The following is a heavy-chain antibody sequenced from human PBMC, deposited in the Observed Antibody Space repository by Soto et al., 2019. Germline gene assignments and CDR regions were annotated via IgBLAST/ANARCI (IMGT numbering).Heavy chain of an antibody. CDR1: GYTFTSYG. CDR2: ISAYNGNT. V-gene: IGHV1-18*01. Sequence: QVQLVQSGAEVKKPGASVKVSCKASGYTFTSYGISWVRQAPGQGLEWMGWISAYNGNTNYAQKLQGRVTMXXDXSXXTAYMELRSLRSDDTAVYYCARYDFDDYSNYGSDYWGQGTLVTVSS. D-gene: IGHD4-4*01. J-gene: IGHJ4*02. CDR3: ARYDFDDYSNYGSDY.